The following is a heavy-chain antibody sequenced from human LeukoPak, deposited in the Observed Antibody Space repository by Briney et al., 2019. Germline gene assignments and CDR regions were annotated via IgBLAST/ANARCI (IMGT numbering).Heavy chain of an antibody. CDR1: GFTFSSYS. Sequence: KAGGSLRLSCAASGFTFSSYSMNWVRQAPGKGLEWVSSISSSSSYIYYADSVKGRFTISRDNAKNSLYLQMNSLRAEDTAVYYCASAISGSGSQGIDYWGQGTLVTVSS. J-gene: IGHJ4*02. CDR2: ISSSSSYI. D-gene: IGHD3-10*01. V-gene: IGHV3-21*01. CDR3: ASAISGSGSQGIDY.